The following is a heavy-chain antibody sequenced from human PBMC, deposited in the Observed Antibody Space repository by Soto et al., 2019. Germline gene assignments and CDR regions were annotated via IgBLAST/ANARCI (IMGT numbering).Heavy chain of an antibody. D-gene: IGHD6-13*01. J-gene: IGHJ4*02. Sequence: QVQLVQSGAEVKKPGASVKVSCKASGYTFTSYGISWVRQAPGQGLEWMGWISAYNGNTNYAQKIQGRVTMTTETSTSTDYMELRGLRPDDTAVYHCARESSSSCHDYWGQRTLVTVSS. V-gene: IGHV1-18*01. CDR2: ISAYNGNT. CDR1: GYTFTSYG. CDR3: ARESSSSCHDY.